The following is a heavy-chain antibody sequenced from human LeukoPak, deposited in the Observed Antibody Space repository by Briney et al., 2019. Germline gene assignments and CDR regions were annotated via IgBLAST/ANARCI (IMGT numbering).Heavy chain of an antibody. CDR1: GFTFDDYG. V-gene: IGHV3-20*04. J-gene: IGHJ3*02. Sequence: PGGSLRLSCAASGFTFDDYGMSWVRQAPGKGLEWVSGINWNGGSTGYADSVKGRFTISRDNAKNSLYLQMNSLRAEDTALYYCARGFCIGGSCYAFDIWGQGTMVTVSS. CDR3: ARGFCIGGSCYAFDI. CDR2: INWNGGST. D-gene: IGHD2-15*01.